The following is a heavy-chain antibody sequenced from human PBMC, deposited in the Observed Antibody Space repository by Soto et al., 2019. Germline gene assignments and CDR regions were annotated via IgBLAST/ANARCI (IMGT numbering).Heavy chain of an antibody. CDR2: IYYSGRT. D-gene: IGHD3-16*01. CDR3: ARDPSPTNTRDGVSGMDV. J-gene: IGHJ6*02. V-gene: IGHV4-31*03. Sequence: QVQLQESGPGLVKPSQTLSLTCTVSGGSITSGDYFWNWIRQHPGSGLEWIGYIYYSGRTYYNPSPQSRVTISIDTSKNPFSLTQDSVTAADTAVYDCARDPSPTNTRDGVSGMDVWGQGATVTVSS. CDR1: GGSITSGDYF.